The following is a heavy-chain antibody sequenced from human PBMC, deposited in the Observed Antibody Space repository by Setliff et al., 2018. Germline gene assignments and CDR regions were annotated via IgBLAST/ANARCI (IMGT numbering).Heavy chain of an antibody. J-gene: IGHJ4*02. CDR3: ARAGYCSGGSCYCDY. CDR1: GFTFSSYS. Sequence: PGGSLRLSCAASGFTFSSYSMNWVRQAPGKGLEWVSYISSSSSTIYYADSVKGRFTISRDNAKNSLYLQMNSLRAEDTAVYYCARAGYCSGGSCYCDYWGQGTLVTVS. V-gene: IGHV3-48*04. CDR2: ISSSSSTI. D-gene: IGHD2-15*01.